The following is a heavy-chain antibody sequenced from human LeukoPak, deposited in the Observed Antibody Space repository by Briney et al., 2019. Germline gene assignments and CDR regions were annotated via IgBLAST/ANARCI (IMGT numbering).Heavy chain of an antibody. CDR1: GFTFSSYG. D-gene: IGHD6-19*01. CDR3: ARGLYSSGWSVIS. CDR2: IWYDGSNK. V-gene: IGHV3-33*01. Sequence: GGSLRLSCAASGFTFSSYGMHWVRQAPGKGLEWVAVIWYDGSNKYYADSVKGRFTISRDNSKNTLYLQMNSLRAEDTAVYYCARGLYSSGWSVISRGQGTLVTVSS. J-gene: IGHJ4*02.